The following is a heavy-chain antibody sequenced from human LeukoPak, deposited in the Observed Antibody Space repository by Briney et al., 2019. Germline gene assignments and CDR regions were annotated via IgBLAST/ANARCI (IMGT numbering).Heavy chain of an antibody. CDR2: IKTDGSTT. V-gene: IGHV3-74*01. Sequence: GGSLRLSCAASGFTFSSYWMHWVREAPGKGLLWVSRIKTDGSTTFYADSVKGRFTISRDNAKNTVYLQINSLRVEDTAVYYCVSDTVLGYWGQGTLVTVSS. CDR1: GFTFSSYW. D-gene: IGHD5-18*01. CDR3: VSDTVLGY. J-gene: IGHJ4*02.